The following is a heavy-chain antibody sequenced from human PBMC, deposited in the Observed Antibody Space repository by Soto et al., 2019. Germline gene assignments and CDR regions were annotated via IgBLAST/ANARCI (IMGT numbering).Heavy chain of an antibody. CDR2: IYHSGST. CDR3: ARGPEYCSSTSCDAFDI. J-gene: IGHJ3*02. V-gene: IGHV4-4*02. Sequence: PSETLSLTCAVSSGSISSSNWWIWVRQPPGKGLEWIGEIYHSGSTNYNPSLKSRVTISVDKSKNQFSLKLSSVTAADTAVYYCARGPEYCSSTSCDAFDIWGQGTMVTVSS. D-gene: IGHD2-2*01. CDR1: SGSISSSNW.